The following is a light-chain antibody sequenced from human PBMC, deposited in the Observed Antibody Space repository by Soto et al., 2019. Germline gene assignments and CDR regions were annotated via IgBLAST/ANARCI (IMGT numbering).Light chain of an antibody. J-gene: IGKJ1*01. CDR2: DAS. Sequence: EIVLTQSPATLSLSPGERATLSCRASQSVSSYLAWYQQKPGQAPRVLIYDASNRATGIPDRFSGSGSGTDFTLTISSLEPEDFAVYYCQQRSSWPTFGQGTKVEIK. CDR3: QQRSSWPT. V-gene: IGKV3-11*01. CDR1: QSVSSY.